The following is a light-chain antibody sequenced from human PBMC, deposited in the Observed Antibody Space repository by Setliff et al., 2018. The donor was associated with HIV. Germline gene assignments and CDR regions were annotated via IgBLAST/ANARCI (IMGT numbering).Light chain of an antibody. CDR2: DVS. CDR3: SSYTSTSTLFV. V-gene: IGLV2-14*03. CDR1: SSDVGGYNY. Sequence: SALTQPASVSGSPGQSITISCTGTSSDVGGYNYVSWYQQHPGKAPKLRIYDVSNRPSGASNRFSGSKSGNTASLTISGLQAEDEADYYCSSYTSTSTLFVFGTGTKVTVL. J-gene: IGLJ1*01.